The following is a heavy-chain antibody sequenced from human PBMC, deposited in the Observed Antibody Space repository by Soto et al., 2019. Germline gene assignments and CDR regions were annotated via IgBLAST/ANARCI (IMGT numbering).Heavy chain of an antibody. CDR3: ARAKVRGVITRIDAFDI. D-gene: IGHD3-10*01. CDR1: GFTFSSYS. CDR2: ISSSSSTI. V-gene: IGHV3-48*01. J-gene: IGHJ3*02. Sequence: GESLKISCAASGFTFSSYSMNWVRQAPGKGLEWVSYISSSSSTIYYADSVKGRFTISRDNAKNSLYLQMNSLRAEDTAVYYCARAKVRGVITRIDAFDIWGQGTMVTVSS.